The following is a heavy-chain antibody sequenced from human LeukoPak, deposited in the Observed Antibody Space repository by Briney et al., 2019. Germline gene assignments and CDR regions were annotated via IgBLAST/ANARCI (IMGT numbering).Heavy chain of an antibody. J-gene: IGHJ4*02. CDR2: IYPGDSDI. Sequence: KCGESLKISCKGSGYTFSNYWIGWVRQMPGKGLGWMGIIYPGDSDIRYGPSFQGQVTFAADKSTSTAYLQWSSLKASDTAMYFCARFEVNYEDNRTYYYFDYWGQGTLVTVSS. V-gene: IGHV5-51*01. CDR3: ARFEVNYEDNRTYYYFDY. D-gene: IGHD3-10*01. CDR1: GYTFSNYW.